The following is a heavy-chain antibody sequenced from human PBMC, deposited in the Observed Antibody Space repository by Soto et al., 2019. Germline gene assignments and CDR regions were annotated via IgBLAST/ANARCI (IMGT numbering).Heavy chain of an antibody. CDR3: TRDFEGTLYYXMDV. Sequence: GGSLRLSFADSGFTFSSYWMSWVRQAPGKGLEWVSNVKYDGSQTYYVGSVKGRLTISRDNDKNSLYLQMNSLRAEDKAVYYCTRDFEGTLYYXMDVGGHGTTVXVXS. V-gene: IGHV3-7*01. CDR2: VKYDGSQT. J-gene: IGHJ6*02. CDR1: GFTFSSYW. D-gene: IGHD1-1*01.